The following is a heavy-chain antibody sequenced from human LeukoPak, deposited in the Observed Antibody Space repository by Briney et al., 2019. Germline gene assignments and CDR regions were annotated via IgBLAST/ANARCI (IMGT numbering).Heavy chain of an antibody. CDR1: GGSISSYY. Sequence: PSETLSLTCTVSGGSISSYYWSWIRQPPGKGLEWIGYIYYSGSTNYNPSLKSRVTISVDTSKNQFSLKLSSVTAADTAVYYCAKDRLGATRTYFDYRGQGTLVTVSS. J-gene: IGHJ4*02. CDR2: IYYSGST. D-gene: IGHD1-26*01. CDR3: AKDRLGATRTYFDY. V-gene: IGHV4-59*01.